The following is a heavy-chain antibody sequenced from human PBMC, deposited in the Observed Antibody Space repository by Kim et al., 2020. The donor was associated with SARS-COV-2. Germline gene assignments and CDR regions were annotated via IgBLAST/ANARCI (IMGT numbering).Heavy chain of an antibody. CDR2: VFRTGNT. CDR1: GGSISAY. J-gene: IGHJ5*01. Sequence: SETLSLTCTVSGGSISAYWSWIGQFPGEGLEGLGDVFRTGNTLYFYALKSRRTISVDTSKNKFLLNLKSVTTGDTAMDYWLRGGEDIITFDSLGQGIPVT. D-gene: IGHD2-15*01. V-gene: IGHV4-59*01. CDR3: LRGGEDIITFDS.